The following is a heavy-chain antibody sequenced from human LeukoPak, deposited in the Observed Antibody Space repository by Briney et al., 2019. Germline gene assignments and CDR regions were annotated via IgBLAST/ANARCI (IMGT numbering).Heavy chain of an antibody. CDR2: ISSSSSTI. CDR1: GFTFSSYS. Sequence: HAGGSLRLSCAASGFTFSSYSMNWVRQAPGKGLEWVSYISSSSSTIYYADSVKGRFTISRDNAKNSLYLQMNSLRAEDTAVYYCAKGESIANDYWGQGTLVTVSS. D-gene: IGHD6-6*01. CDR3: AKGESIANDY. V-gene: IGHV3-48*01. J-gene: IGHJ4*02.